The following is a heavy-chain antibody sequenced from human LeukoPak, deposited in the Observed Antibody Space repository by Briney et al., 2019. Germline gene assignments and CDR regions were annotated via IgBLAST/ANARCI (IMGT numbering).Heavy chain of an antibody. Sequence: PGGSLRLSCAASGFTFSSYWMSWVRQAPGKGLEWVANIKQDGSEKYYVDSVKGRFTISRDNAKNSLYLQMNSLRAEDTAVYYCAREPTETAAYYFDYWGQGTLVTVSS. V-gene: IGHV3-7*01. D-gene: IGHD6-13*01. CDR3: AREPTETAAYYFDY. CDR2: IKQDGSEK. CDR1: GFTFSSYW. J-gene: IGHJ4*02.